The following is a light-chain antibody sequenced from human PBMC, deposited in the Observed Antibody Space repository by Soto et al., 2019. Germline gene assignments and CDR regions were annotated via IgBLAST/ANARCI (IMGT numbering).Light chain of an antibody. CDR2: AAS. V-gene: IGKV1-8*01. CDR1: QGISNY. J-gene: IGKJ1*01. Sequence: AIRMTQSPSSLSASTGDRVTITCRASQGISNYLAWYQQKPGKAPKVLIHAASTLQGGVPSRFSVSGSGTDFTLTISYLQSEDFATYYCQQYYTHPWTFGQGTKVEIK. CDR3: QQYYTHPWT.